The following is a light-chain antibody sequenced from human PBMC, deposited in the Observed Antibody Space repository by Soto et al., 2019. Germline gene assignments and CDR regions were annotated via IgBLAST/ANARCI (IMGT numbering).Light chain of an antibody. J-gene: IGKJ4*01. CDR3: QQYENRPLT. CDR1: QDITNY. V-gene: IGKV1-33*01. CDR2: DAA. Sequence: DIQLTQSPPSLSASVGDAVTITCQASQDITNYLNWYQQRSGKSPKLLNFDAANLESGVPSRFSGSGSGTHFTFTISSLQPEDVATYYCQQYENRPLTFGGGTKVE.